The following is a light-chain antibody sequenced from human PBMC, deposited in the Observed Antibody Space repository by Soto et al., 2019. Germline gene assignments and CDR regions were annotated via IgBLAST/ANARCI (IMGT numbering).Light chain of an antibody. J-gene: IGLJ1*01. CDR2: VATGGIAE. CDR1: SDYSNYT. V-gene: IGLV9-49*01. CDR3: GADLGSESQFVFV. Sequence: QSVLTQPPSASASLGASVTLTCTRSSDYSNYTVDWYQQRPGEGPRFVMRVATGGIAESKGDGIPDRDSVLGSGLSPSRPIENIRIEDESDYHCGADLGSESQFVFVFGAGTKLTVL.